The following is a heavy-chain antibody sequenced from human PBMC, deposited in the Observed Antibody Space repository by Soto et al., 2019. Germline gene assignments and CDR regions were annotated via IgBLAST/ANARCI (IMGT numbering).Heavy chain of an antibody. D-gene: IGHD3-3*01. J-gene: IGHJ4*02. Sequence: PSETLSLTCTVSGGSISSSSYYWGWIRQPPGKGLEWIGSIYYSGSTYYNPSLKSRLTISKDNSKNTLYLQMNSLRVDDTAVYYCAKWGPYDFSMGYWGQGTLVTVSS. V-gene: IGHV4-39*01. CDR1: GGSISSSSYY. CDR2: IYYSGST. CDR3: AKWGPYDFSMGY.